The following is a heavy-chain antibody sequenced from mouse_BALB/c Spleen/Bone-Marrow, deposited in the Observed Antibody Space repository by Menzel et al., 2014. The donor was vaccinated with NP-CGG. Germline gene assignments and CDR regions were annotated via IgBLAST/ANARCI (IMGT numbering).Heavy chain of an antibody. CDR3: VRGNYGNYVDYFDF. V-gene: IGHV5-6-3*01. CDR2: INSNGGST. Sequence: EVNVVESGGGLVQPGGSLKLSCAASGFTFSSYGMSWVRQTPDKRLELVATINSNGGSTYYPDSVKGRFTISRDTAKNTLYLQMSSLKSEETATYYCVRGNYGNYVDYFDFWGQGTTLTVSS. CDR1: GFTFSSYG. D-gene: IGHD2-1*01. J-gene: IGHJ2*01.